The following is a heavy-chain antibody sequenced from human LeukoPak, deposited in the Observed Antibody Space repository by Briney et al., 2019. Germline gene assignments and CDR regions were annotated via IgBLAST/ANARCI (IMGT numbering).Heavy chain of an antibody. CDR1: GYTFTNYW. CDR3: ARQVLGVTSEGFDY. Sequence: GESLKIPCKASGYTFTNYWIGWVRQMPGKGLEWMGIIYPGDSHTIYSPSFQGQVTISADKSIGTAYLQCNSLKASDTAMYYCARQVLGVTSEGFDYWGQGTLVTVSS. D-gene: IGHD4-11*01. V-gene: IGHV5-51*01. J-gene: IGHJ4*02. CDR2: IYPGDSHT.